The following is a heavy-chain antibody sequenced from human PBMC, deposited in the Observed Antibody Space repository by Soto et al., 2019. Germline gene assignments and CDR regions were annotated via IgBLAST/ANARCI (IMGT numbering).Heavy chain of an antibody. J-gene: IGHJ6*02. CDR3: TTALSPLLLWFGEWFYGMDV. CDR1: GFTFSNAW. CDR2: IKSKTDGGTT. V-gene: IGHV3-15*07. D-gene: IGHD3-10*01. Sequence: GGSLRLSCAASGFTFSNAWMNWVRQAPGKGLEWVGRIKSKTDGGTTDYAAPVKGRFTISRDDSKNTLYLQMNSLKTEDTAVYYCTTALSPLLLWFGEWFYGMDVWGQGTTVTVSS.